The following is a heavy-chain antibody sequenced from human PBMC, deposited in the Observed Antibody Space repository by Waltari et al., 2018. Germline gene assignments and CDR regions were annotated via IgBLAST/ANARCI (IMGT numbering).Heavy chain of an antibody. CDR2: INRGGSN. V-gene: IGHV4-34*01. J-gene: IGHJ6*02. CDR1: GGSSSGYF. D-gene: IGHD3-10*01. CDR3: ARVGDYGGSGRFGLDV. Sequence: QVQLQQWGAGLLKPSETLSLTCAVYGGSSSGYFWSWTRPAPGKGLEWFGQINRGGSNKYKPSPKSRVAMSVDTIKRQISVRLSSVSAADAAVYYCARVGDYGGSGRFGLDVWGQGTRVTVSS.